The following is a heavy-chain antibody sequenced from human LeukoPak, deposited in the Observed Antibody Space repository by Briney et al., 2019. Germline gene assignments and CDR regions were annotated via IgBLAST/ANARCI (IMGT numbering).Heavy chain of an antibody. J-gene: IGHJ4*02. CDR1: GGSISSSSYY. Sequence: SSETLSLTCTVSGGSISSSSYYWGWIRQPPGKGLEWIGSIYYNGSTYYNPSLKSRLTISVDTSKNQFSLNLRSVTAADTAVYYCATEISYWGQGTLVTVSS. V-gene: IGHV4-39*02. CDR2: IYYNGST. CDR3: ATEISY.